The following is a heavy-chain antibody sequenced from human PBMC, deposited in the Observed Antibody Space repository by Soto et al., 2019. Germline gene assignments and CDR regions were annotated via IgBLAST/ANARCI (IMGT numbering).Heavy chain of an antibody. D-gene: IGHD6-13*01. CDR1: GGAISNSTYY. Sequence: SETLSLTCTVSGGAISNSTYYWGWIRQPPGKRLEWIGGVSFSGSKYYNPSLKSRVTFSTDTSKTLISLKLRFVTAADTAVYYCARGSTWQGRDWFDPWGQGTLVTVSS. CDR2: VSFSGSK. CDR3: ARGSTWQGRDWFDP. V-gene: IGHV4-39*01. J-gene: IGHJ5*02.